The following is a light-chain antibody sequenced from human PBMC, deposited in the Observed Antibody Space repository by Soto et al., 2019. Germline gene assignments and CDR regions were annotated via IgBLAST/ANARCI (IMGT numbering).Light chain of an antibody. Sequence: EVVMTQSPATLSVSPGERATLSCRASQTVRDNLGWYQQKPGQPPRLLIYGATTRATGIPARFSGSGSGTEFTLTISSLQSEDFAVYYCQQYNNWPLPFGGGTKVEIK. J-gene: IGKJ4*01. CDR3: QQYNNWPLP. V-gene: IGKV3D-15*01. CDR1: QTVRDN. CDR2: GAT.